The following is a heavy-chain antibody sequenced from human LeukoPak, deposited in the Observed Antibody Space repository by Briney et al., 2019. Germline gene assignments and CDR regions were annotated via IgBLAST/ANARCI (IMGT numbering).Heavy chain of an antibody. Sequence: SETLSLTCTVSGDSITTYYWTWIRQPAGEGLEWIVYIYNSGTTYNPSLKSRVTISADTSKNQFSLKVTSVTAADTAVYYCARLRQAFGDQHVGWFDPWGQGILVTVSS. CDR2: IYNSGTT. CDR3: ARLRQAFGDQHVGWFDP. D-gene: IGHD4-17*01. CDR1: GDSITTYY. J-gene: IGHJ5*02. V-gene: IGHV4-59*01.